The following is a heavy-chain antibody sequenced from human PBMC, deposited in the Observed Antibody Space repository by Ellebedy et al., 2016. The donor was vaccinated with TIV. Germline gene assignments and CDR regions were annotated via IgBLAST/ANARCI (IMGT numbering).Heavy chain of an antibody. J-gene: IGHJ4*02. CDR3: ANPGVTPSNY. CDR2: ISYDGSNK. V-gene: IGHV3-30-3*01. CDR1: GFTFSSYA. Sequence: GGSLRLXXAASGFTFSSYAMHWVRQAPGKGLEWVAVISYDGSNKYYADSVKGRFTISRDNSKNTLYLQMNSLRAEDTAVYYCANPGVTPSNYWGQGTLVTVSS. D-gene: IGHD5-18*01.